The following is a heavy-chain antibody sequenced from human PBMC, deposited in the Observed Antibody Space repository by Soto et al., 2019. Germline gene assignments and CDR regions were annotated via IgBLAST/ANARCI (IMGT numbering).Heavy chain of an antibody. CDR3: ARGGYCSGGSCYTTPLDY. J-gene: IGHJ4*02. Sequence: SDTLSLACPFACNSIFSGGYYWNLDRQHPGKGLEWIGYIYYSGSTYYNPSLKSRVTISVDTSKNQFSLKLSSVTAADTAVYYCARGGYCSGGSCYTTPLDYWGQGTLVTVS. CDR1: CNSIFSGGYY. D-gene: IGHD2-15*01. V-gene: IGHV4-31*03. CDR2: IYYSGST.